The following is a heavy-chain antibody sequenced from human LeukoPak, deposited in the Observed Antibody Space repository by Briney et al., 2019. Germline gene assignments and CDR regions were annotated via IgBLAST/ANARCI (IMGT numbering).Heavy chain of an antibody. CDR1: GFTFSSYA. V-gene: IGHV3-30-3*01. CDR2: ISYDGSNK. Sequence: PGRSLRLSCAASGFTFSSYAMHWVRQAPGKGLEWVAVISYDGSNKYYADSVKGRFTISRGNSKNTLYLQMNSLRAEDTAVYYCARDRMTRLTLYYYYGMDVWGQGTTVTVFS. CDR3: ARDRMTRLTLYYYYGMDV. D-gene: IGHD2-15*01. J-gene: IGHJ6*02.